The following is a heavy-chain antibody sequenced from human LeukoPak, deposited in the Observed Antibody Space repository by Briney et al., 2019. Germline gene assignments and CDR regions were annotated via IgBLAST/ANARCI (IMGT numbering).Heavy chain of an antibody. Sequence: PGGSLRLSCAASGFTFSNYAMSWVRQAPGKGLEWVSAISGSGGNTYYADSVKGRFTISRDNAKNSLYLQMNSLRAEDTAVYYCARVLEAYFDYWGQGTLVTVSS. V-gene: IGHV3-23*01. J-gene: IGHJ4*02. CDR2: ISGSGGNT. CDR1: GFTFSNYA. CDR3: ARVLEAYFDY.